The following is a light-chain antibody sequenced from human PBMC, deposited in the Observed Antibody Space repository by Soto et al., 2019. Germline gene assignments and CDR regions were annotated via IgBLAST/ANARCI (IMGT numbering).Light chain of an antibody. J-gene: IGLJ1*01. CDR1: SSDVGGYNY. CDR2: EVS. Sequence: QSALTQPASVSGSPGQSITNSCTGTSSDVGGYNYVSWYQQHPGKAPKLMIYEVSNRPSGVSNRFSGSKSGNTASLTISGLQAEDEADYYCSSYTSSSTHYVFGTGTKLTVL. CDR3: SSYTSSSTHYV. V-gene: IGLV2-14*01.